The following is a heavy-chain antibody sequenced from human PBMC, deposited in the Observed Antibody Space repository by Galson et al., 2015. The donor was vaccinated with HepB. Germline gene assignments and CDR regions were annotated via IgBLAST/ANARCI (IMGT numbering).Heavy chain of an antibody. CDR1: GYTFSSYN. CDR2: SRYDEHYK. J-gene: IGHJ6*02. Sequence: SLRLSCAASGYTFSSYNIYWVRQAPGKGPQWVAFSRYDEHYKYYADSVKGRFTVSRDNSKNTVILQMNSLKHEDTAVYYCAKDFYSYGTGPYNNYGMDVWGQGTTVTVSS. CDR3: AKDFYSYGTGPYNNYGMDV. V-gene: IGHV3-30*02. D-gene: IGHD5-18*01.